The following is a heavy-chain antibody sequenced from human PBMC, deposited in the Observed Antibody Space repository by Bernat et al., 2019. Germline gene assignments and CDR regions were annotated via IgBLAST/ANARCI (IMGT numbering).Heavy chain of an antibody. CDR3: ARAIAARPPHSVYLDY. J-gene: IGHJ4*02. CDR2: IYHSGST. CDR1: GGSISSGGYS. V-gene: IGHV4-30-2*01. Sequence: QLQLQESGSGLVKPSQTLSLTCAVSGGSISSGGYSWSWIRQPPGKGLEWIGYIYHSGSTYYNPSLKSRVTISVDRSKNQFSLKLSSVTAADTAVYYCARAIAARPPHSVYLDYWGQGTLVTVSS. D-gene: IGHD6-6*01.